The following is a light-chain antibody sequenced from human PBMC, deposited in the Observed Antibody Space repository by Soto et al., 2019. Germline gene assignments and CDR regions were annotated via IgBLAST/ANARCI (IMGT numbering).Light chain of an antibody. CDR3: QQYNSYSET. V-gene: IGKV1-9*01. CDR1: QGISSY. Sequence: DIQMTQSPSTLSVSVGDGVTITCRASQGISSYLAWYQQKPGKAPKLLIYAASTLQSGVPSRFSGSGSGTEFTLTISSLQPDDFATYYCQQYNSYSETFGQGTKVDIK. J-gene: IGKJ1*01. CDR2: AAS.